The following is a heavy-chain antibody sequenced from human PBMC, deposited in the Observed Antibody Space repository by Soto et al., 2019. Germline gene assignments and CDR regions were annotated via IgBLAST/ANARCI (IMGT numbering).Heavy chain of an antibody. CDR3: ARQRTSVVTQAYFDS. J-gene: IGHJ4*02. Sequence: SETLSLTCTVTGDSINNRSYYWGWIRQPPGKGLEWIGSIYYSGSTYNNPSLKSRVSMSVDASKNQFSLKLRSVTAADTALYYCARQRTSVVTQAYFDSWGQGSLVTVSS. V-gene: IGHV4-39*01. CDR2: IYYSGST. D-gene: IGHD2-21*02. CDR1: GDSINNRSYY.